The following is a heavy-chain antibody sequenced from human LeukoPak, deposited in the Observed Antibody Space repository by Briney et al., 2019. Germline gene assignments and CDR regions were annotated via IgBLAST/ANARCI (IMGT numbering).Heavy chain of an antibody. CDR2: ISWNSGSI. D-gene: IGHD3-22*01. CDR3: AKDITPSGYYDSSGPGPDAFDI. J-gene: IGHJ3*02. V-gene: IGHV3-9*01. CDR1: GFTFDDYA. Sequence: SLRLSCAASGFTFDDYAMHWVRQASGKGLEWVSGISWNSGSIGYADSVKGRFTISRDNAKNSLYLQMNSLRAEDTALYYCAKDITPSGYYDSSGPGPDAFDIWGQGTMVTVSS.